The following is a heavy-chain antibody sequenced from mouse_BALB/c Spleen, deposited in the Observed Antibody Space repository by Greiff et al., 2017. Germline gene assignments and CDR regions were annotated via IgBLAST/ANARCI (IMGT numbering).Heavy chain of an antibody. CDR3: ARGEDLDY. CDR1: GYAFSSYW. V-gene: IGHV1-80*01. J-gene: IGHJ2*01. CDR2: IYPGDGDT. Sequence: VQLVESGAELVRPGSSVKISCKASGYAFSSYWMNWVKQRPGQGLEWIGQIYPGDGDTNYNGKFKGKATLTADKSSSTAYMQLSSLTSEDSAVYFCARGEDLDYWGQGTTLTVSS.